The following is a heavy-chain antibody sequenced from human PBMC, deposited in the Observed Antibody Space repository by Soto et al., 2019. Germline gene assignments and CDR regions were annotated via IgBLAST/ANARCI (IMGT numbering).Heavy chain of an antibody. V-gene: IGHV3-23*01. J-gene: IGHJ5*02. CDR3: AKDRPNYFGPGWSYYLPGGDH. CDR2: ITSNGDKT. D-gene: IGHD3-10*01. Sequence: DVQLSESGGDLVQPGGSLRLSCAASGFNFNTCSMSRVRQAPGRGLEWISSITSNGDKTFYSDSVKGRFTIFRDNSKNTLYLQMNSLRVDDAAKYYCAKDRPNYFGPGWSYYLPGGDHWGPGTQVTVSS. CDR1: GFNFNTCS.